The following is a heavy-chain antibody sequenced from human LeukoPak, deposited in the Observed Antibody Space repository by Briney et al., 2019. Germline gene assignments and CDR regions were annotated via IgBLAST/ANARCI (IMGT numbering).Heavy chain of an antibody. J-gene: IGHJ6*02. D-gene: IGHD1-1*01. Sequence: ASVKVSCKASGYTFTSYYMHWVRQAPGQGLEWMGWINPNSGGTNYAQKFQGRVTMTRDTSISTAYMELSRLRSDDTAVYYCARDRNWNPYYYYGMDVWGQGTTVTVSS. CDR3: ARDRNWNPYYYYGMDV. CDR2: INPNSGGT. V-gene: IGHV1-2*02. CDR1: GYTFTSYY.